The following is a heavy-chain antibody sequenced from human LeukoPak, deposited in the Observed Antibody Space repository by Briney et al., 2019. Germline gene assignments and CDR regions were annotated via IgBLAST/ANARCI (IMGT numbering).Heavy chain of an antibody. CDR2: IYPSGST. D-gene: IGHD5-18*01. V-gene: IGHV4-61*02. CDR3: ARGDGYSYHNAFDI. Sequence: SETLSLTCTVSGGSINSAGYYWSWIRQPAGKGLEWIGRIYPSGSTNYNPSLKSRVTISLDTSKNQFSLKLSSVTAADTAVYYCARGDGYSYHNAFDIWGQGTMVTVSS. CDR1: GGSINSAGYY. J-gene: IGHJ3*02.